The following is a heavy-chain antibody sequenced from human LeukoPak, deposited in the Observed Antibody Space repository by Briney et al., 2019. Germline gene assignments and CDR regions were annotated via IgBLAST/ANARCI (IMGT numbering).Heavy chain of an antibody. CDR2: IKSKTDGGTT. J-gene: IGHJ4*02. Sequence: GGSLRLSCAASGFTFSTYDMNWVRQAPGKGLEWVGRIKSKTDGGTTDYAAPVKGRFTISRDDSKNTLYLQMNSLKTEDTAVYYCTTEWYYYDSSGLNGVYWGQGTLVTVSS. CDR1: GFTFSTYD. D-gene: IGHD3-22*01. V-gene: IGHV3-15*01. CDR3: TTEWYYYDSSGLNGVY.